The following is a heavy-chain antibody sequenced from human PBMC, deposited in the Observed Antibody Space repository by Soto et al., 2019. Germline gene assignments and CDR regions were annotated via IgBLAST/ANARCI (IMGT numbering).Heavy chain of an antibody. V-gene: IGHV3-66*01. CDR1: GFTVSSYH. J-gene: IGHJ5*02. CDR3: VRSVRPLSWLDP. D-gene: IGHD3-10*01. CDR2: IYSAGSA. Sequence: PGGSLRLSCAASGFTVSSYHMSWVRQAPGKGLEWVSVIYSAGSADFADSVKGRFTISRDNFGNTMYLQMNSVRVEDTAVYYCVRSVRPLSWLDPWGQGTRVTVSS.